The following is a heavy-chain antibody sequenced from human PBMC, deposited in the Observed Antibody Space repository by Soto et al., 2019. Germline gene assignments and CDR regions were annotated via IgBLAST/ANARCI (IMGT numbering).Heavy chain of an antibody. CDR2: ISSYNDNT. Sequence: QPHLEQSGPEVKKPGASVKISCKASAFAFSKYGLNWVRRAPGQGVEWLAWISSYNDNTNYAQKFQGRETVTKDTSSDTIYMDLRSMTSDDTAVYYCASGSWGLHGDGFDPWGQGTLVTVSS. CDR1: AFAFSKYG. V-gene: IGHV1-18*04. CDR3: ASGSWGLHGDGFDP. J-gene: IGHJ5*02. D-gene: IGHD3-16*01.